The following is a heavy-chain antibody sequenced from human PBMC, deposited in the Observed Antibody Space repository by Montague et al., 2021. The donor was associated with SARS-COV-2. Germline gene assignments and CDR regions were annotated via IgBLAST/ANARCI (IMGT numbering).Heavy chain of an antibody. V-gene: IGHV4-61*02. Sequence: TLSLTCTVSGGSVSSGSYYWSWIRQPAGKGLEWIGRIYTSGSTNYNPSLKSRVTISVDTSENQFSLKLSSVTAADTAVYYCARGVGFDFDYWGQGTLVTVSS. D-gene: IGHD1-26*01. CDR3: ARGVGFDFDY. J-gene: IGHJ4*02. CDR2: IYTSGST. CDR1: GGSVSSGSYY.